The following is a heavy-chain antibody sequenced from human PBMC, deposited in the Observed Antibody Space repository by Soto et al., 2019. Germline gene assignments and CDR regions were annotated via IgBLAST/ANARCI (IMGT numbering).Heavy chain of an antibody. CDR3: AVDGYNAPLDY. CDR2: IYHSGST. J-gene: IGHJ4*02. V-gene: IGHV4-38-2*01. Sequence: PSETLSLTCAVSGYSISSGYYWGWIRQPPGKGLEWIGSIYHSGSTYYNPSLKSRVTISVDTSKNQFSLKLSSVTAADTAVYYCAVDGYNAPLDYWGQGTLVTVYS. D-gene: IGHD5-12*01. CDR1: GYSISSGYY.